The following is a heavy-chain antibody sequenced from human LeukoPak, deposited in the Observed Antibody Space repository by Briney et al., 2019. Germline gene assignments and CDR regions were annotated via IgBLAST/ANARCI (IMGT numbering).Heavy chain of an antibody. CDR1: GFTFSNYA. CDR3: AKDHYSNYGYFDY. CDR2: ISSSGGST. J-gene: IGHJ4*02. V-gene: IGHV3-23*01. Sequence: PGGSLRLSCAASGFTFSNYAMSWVRQAPGKGLEWVSGISSSGGSTYSAGSVKGRFTISRDNAKSTLYVQMNSLRAEDTAVYYCAKDHYSNYGYFDYWGQGTLVTVSS. D-gene: IGHD4-11*01.